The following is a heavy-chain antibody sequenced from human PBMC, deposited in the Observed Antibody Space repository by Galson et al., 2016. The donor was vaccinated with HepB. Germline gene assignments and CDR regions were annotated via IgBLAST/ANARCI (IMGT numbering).Heavy chain of an antibody. J-gene: IGHJ5*02. Sequence: SLRLSCAASRFTFSSYGMHWVRQAPGKGLEWLAFISYDGSHENYIDSVKGRFIVSRDSSKSTADLQMNSLRLEDTAVYYCAKGFCTSPSCPPDPRGQGTLVTISS. V-gene: IGHV3-30*18. D-gene: IGHD2-8*01. CDR1: RFTFSSYG. CDR2: ISYDGSHE. CDR3: AKGFCTSPSCPPDP.